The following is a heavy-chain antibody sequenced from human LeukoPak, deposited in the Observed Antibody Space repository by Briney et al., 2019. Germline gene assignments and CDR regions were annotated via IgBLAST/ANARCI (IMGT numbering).Heavy chain of an antibody. CDR2: ISSSGSTI. V-gene: IGHV3-48*03. Sequence: GGSLRLSCAASGFTFSSYEMNWVRQAPGKGLEWISYISSSGSTIYHADSVKGRFTISRDNAKNSLYLQMNSLRAEDTADYYCARENSGYPRGDFDYWGQGTLVTVSS. D-gene: IGHD5-12*01. CDR3: ARENSGYPRGDFDY. CDR1: GFTFSSYE. J-gene: IGHJ4*02.